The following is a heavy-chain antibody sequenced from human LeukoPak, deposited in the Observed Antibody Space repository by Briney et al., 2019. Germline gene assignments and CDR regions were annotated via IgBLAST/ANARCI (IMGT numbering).Heavy chain of an antibody. D-gene: IGHD2-15*01. CDR2: INPNSGGT. CDR3: ARRGSHCSGSSCYGTFDY. Sequence: ASVKVSCKASGYTFTCYYMHWVRQAPGQGLEWMGWINPNSGGTNYAGKFQGRVTMTRDTSISTAYMELSSLRSDDTAVYYCARRGSHCSGSSCYGTFDYWGQGTLVTVSS. CDR1: GYTFTCYY. V-gene: IGHV1-2*02. J-gene: IGHJ4*02.